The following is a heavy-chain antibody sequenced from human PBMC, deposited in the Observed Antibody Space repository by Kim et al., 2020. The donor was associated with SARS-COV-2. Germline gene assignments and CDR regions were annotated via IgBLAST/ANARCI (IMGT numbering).Heavy chain of an antibody. CDR3: ARGVVADY. Sequence: SGRTNYTPSLKSRVTRSVETSKNQFSLKLSSVTAADTAVYYCARGVVADYWGQGTLVTVSS. D-gene: IGHD2-15*01. J-gene: IGHJ4*02. CDR2: SGRT. V-gene: IGHV4-34*01.